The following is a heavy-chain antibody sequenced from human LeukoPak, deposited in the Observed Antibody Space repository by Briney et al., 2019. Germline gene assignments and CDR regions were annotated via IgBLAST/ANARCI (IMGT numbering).Heavy chain of an antibody. J-gene: IGHJ4*02. CDR2: ISSDGSIK. CDR3: ARDPYDSSWGLCYFDY. Sequence: PGGSLRLSCAASEFSFSYYAMHWVRQAPGKGLERVAVISSDGSIKYYADSVKGRFTISRDNSKNTLYLQMNSLRAEDTAVYYCARDPYDSSWGLCYFDYWGQGNLVTVSS. CDR1: EFSFSYYA. D-gene: IGHD3-22*01. V-gene: IGHV3-30-3*01.